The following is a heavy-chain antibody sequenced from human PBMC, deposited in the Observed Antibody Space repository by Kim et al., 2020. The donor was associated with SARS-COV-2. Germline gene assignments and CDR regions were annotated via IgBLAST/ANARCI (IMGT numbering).Heavy chain of an antibody. J-gene: IGHJ4*02. Sequence: YAKSVKGRLTSSRDKDKNALYLQMNSLRVEDTAVYYCARRAYSSGWWYFDFWGQGTLVTVAS. V-gene: IGHV3-74*01. CDR3: ARRAYSSGWWYFDF. D-gene: IGHD6-19*01.